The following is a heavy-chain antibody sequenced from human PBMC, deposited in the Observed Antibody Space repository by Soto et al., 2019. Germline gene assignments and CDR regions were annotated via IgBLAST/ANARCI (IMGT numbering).Heavy chain of an antibody. CDR3: ASHRAKAPSWFDP. D-gene: IGHD5-12*01. CDR2: IYHSGST. CDR1: GGSISSGGYS. J-gene: IGHJ5*02. Sequence: SETLSLTCAVSGGSISSGGYSWSWIRQPPGKGLEWIGYIYHSGSTYYNPSLKSRVTISVDRSKNQFSLKLSSVTAADTAVYYCASHRAKAPSWFDPWGQGTLVTVSS. V-gene: IGHV4-30-2*01.